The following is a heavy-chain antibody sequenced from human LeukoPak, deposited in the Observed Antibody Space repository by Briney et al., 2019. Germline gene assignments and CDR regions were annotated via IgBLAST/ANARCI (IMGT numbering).Heavy chain of an antibody. CDR3: ATGKWGGSSYYFDY. CDR2: FDPEDGET. Sequence: ASVKVSCKVSGKTLTELSMHWVRQAPGKGPEWMGGFDPEDGETIYAQKFQGRVTMTEDTSTDTAYMELSSLRSEDTAVYYCATGKWGGSSYYFDYWGQGTLVTVSS. V-gene: IGHV1-24*01. CDR1: GKTLTELS. D-gene: IGHD1-26*01. J-gene: IGHJ4*02.